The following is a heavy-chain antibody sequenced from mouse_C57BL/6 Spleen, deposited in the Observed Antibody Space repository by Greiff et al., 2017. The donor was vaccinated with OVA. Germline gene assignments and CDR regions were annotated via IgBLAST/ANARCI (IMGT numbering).Heavy chain of an antibody. CDR2: IDPSDSYT. J-gene: IGHJ2*01. D-gene: IGHD1-1*01. CDR1: GYTFTSYW. Sequence: VQLQQPGAELVKPGASVKLSCKASGYTFTSYWMQWVKQRPGQGLEWIGEIDPSDSYTNYNQKFKGKATLTVDTSSSTAYMQLSSLTSEDSAVYYCARREVVDPYYFDYWGQGTTLTVSS. CDR3: ARREVVDPYYFDY. V-gene: IGHV1-50*01.